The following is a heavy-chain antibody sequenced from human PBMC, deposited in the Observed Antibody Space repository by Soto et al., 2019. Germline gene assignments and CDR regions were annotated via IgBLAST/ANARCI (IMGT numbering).Heavy chain of an antibody. D-gene: IGHD4-17*01. CDR1: GFTVSSNY. CDR2: IYSGGTT. CDR3: ARSMTTVMYFDY. J-gene: IGHJ4*02. Sequence: EVQLVESGGGLVQPEGSLRLSCAASGFTVSSNYMRWVRQAPGKGLEWVSVIYSGGTTYYADSVKGRFTISRDNSKNTLYLQMNSLRVEDTAVYYCARSMTTVMYFDYWCQGTLVTVSS. V-gene: IGHV3-66*01.